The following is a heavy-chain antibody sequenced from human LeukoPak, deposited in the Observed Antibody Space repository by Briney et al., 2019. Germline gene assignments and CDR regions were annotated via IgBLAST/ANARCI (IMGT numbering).Heavy chain of an antibody. V-gene: IGHV1-2*02. J-gene: IGHJ4*02. CDR3: ARVAGYYDSSGYVSDY. D-gene: IGHD3-22*01. CDR2: INPNSGGT. CDR1: GGTFSSYA. Sequence: GASVKVSCKASGGTFSSYAISWVRQAPGQGLEWMGWINPNSGGTNYAQKFQGRVTMTRDTSISTAYMELSRLRSDDTAVYYCARVAGYYDSSGYVSDYWGQGTLVTVSS.